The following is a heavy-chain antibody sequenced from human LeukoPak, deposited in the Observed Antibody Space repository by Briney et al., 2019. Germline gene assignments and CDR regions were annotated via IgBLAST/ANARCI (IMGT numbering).Heavy chain of an antibody. CDR1: GFTFSSYS. V-gene: IGHV3-48*01. D-gene: IGHD3-22*01. CDR2: ISSSSSTI. CDR3: ARDFTMIVVVPFDY. Sequence: GGSLRLSCAASGFTFSSYSMNWVRQAPGKGLEWVSYISSSSSTIYYADSVKGRFTISRDNAKNSLYLQMNSLRAEDTAVYYCARDFTMIVVVPFDYWGQGTLVTVSS. J-gene: IGHJ4*02.